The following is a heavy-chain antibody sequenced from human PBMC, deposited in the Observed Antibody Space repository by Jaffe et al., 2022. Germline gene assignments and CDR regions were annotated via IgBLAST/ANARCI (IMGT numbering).Heavy chain of an antibody. CDR2: ISSSSSTI. CDR1: GFTFSSYS. Sequence: EVQLVESGGGLVQPGGSLRLSCAASGFTFSSYSMNWVRQAPGKGLEWVSYISSSSSTIYYADSVKGRFTISRDNAKNSLYLQMNSLRAEDTAVYYCAREGEYCSGGSCYSAFDIWGQGTMVTVSS. V-gene: IGHV3-48*01. J-gene: IGHJ3*02. D-gene: IGHD2-15*01. CDR3: AREGEYCSGGSCYSAFDI.